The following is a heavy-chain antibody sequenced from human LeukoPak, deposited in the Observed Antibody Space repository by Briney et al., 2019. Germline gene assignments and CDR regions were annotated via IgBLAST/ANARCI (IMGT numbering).Heavy chain of an antibody. CDR1: GYTFTSYD. D-gene: IGHD5-12*01. CDR2: RNPKSGNT. J-gene: IGHJ4*02. Sequence: ASVKVSCKASGYTFTSYDINWVRQATGQGLEWMGWRNPKSGNTGYAQKFQGRVTMTRSTSVSTAYMELSSLRSEDTAVYYCARGSTVDTVATPLKYWGQGTLVTVSS. V-gene: IGHV1-8*01. CDR3: ARGSTVDTVATPLKY.